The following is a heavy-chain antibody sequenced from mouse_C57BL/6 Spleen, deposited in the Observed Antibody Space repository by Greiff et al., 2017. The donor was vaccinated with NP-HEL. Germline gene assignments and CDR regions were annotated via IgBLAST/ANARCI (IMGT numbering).Heavy chain of an antibody. J-gene: IGHJ3*01. Sequence: EVMLVESGEGLVKPGGSLKLSCAASGFTFSSYAMSWVRQTPEKRLEWVAYISSGGDYIYYADTVKGRFTISRDNARNTLYLQMSSLKSEDTARYYCTRGAYGSSYAWFAYWGQGTLVTVSA. CDR1: GFTFSSYA. V-gene: IGHV5-9-1*02. CDR2: ISSGGDYI. CDR3: TRGAYGSSYAWFAY. D-gene: IGHD1-1*01.